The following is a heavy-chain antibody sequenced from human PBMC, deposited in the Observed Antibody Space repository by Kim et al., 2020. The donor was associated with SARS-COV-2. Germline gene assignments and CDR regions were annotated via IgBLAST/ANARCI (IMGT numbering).Heavy chain of an antibody. CDR3: AKGQRYSGPGGMDV. V-gene: IGHV3-43*01. CDR2: ISWDGGST. CDR1: GFTFDDYT. D-gene: IGHD5-12*01. Sequence: GGSLRLSCAASGFTFDDYTMHWVRQAPGKGLEWVSLISWDGGSTYYADSVKGRFTISRDNSKNSLYLQMNSLRTEDTALYYCAKGQRYSGPGGMDVWGQGTTVTVSS. J-gene: IGHJ6*02.